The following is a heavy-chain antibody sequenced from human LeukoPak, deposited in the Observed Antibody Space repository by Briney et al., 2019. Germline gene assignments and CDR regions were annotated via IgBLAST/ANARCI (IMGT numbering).Heavy chain of an antibody. J-gene: IGHJ5*02. CDR2: IIPIFGTA. CDR1: GGTFSSYA. CDR3: AREILVPAAFPAFDP. V-gene: IGHV1-69*13. D-gene: IGHD2-2*01. Sequence: ASVKVSCKASGGTFSSYAISWVRQAPGQGLEWMGGIIPIFGTANYAQKFQGRVTITADESTSTAYMELSSLGSEDTAVYYCAREILVPAAFPAFDPWGQGTLVTVSS.